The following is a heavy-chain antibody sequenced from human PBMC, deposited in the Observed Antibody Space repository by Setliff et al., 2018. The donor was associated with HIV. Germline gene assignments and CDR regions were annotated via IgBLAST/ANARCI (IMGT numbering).Heavy chain of an antibody. D-gene: IGHD5-12*01. CDR2: IYYSGST. CDR1: GRSISSNSYY. Sequence: ETLSLTCTVSGRSISSNSYYWGWIRQPPGKGLEWIGSIYYSGSTYYNPSLKSRVTISVDTSKNQFSLKLSSVTAADTAVYYCARQGGYSGYGFYYYYYYMDVWGKGTTVTVSS. J-gene: IGHJ6*03. V-gene: IGHV4-39*01. CDR3: ARQGGYSGYGFYYYYYYMDV.